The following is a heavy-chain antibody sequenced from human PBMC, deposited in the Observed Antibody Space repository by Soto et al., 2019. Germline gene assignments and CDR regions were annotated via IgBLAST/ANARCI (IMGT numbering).Heavy chain of an antibody. CDR3: AKSSSDYVDAFDI. CDR2: ISYDGSNK. J-gene: IGHJ3*02. D-gene: IGHD4-17*01. Sequence: LRLSCAASGFTFSSYGMHWVRQAPGKGLEWVAVISYDGSNKYYADSVKGRFTISRDNSKNTLYLQMNSLRAEDTAVYYCAKSSSDYVDAFDIWGQGTMVTVS. CDR1: GFTFSSYG. V-gene: IGHV3-30*18.